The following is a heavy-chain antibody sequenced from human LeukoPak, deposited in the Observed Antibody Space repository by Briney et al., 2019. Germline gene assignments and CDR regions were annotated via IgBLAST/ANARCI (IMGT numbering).Heavy chain of an antibody. CDR3: ARYDSSGYYDY. Sequence: PGGSLRLSCEASGFIFNNFGMNWVRQAPGKGLEWLAVISYDGSNQYYADSVKGRFTVSRDNSKNTLYLQMGSLRVDDMALYYCARYDSSGYYDYWGQGTLVTVSS. V-gene: IGHV3-30-3*01. CDR2: ISYDGSNQ. CDR1: GFIFNNFG. D-gene: IGHD3-22*01. J-gene: IGHJ4*02.